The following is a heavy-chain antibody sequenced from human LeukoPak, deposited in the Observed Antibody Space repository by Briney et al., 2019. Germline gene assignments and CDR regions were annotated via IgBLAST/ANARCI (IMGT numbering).Heavy chain of an antibody. CDR2: IRGKDDGGTT. D-gene: IGHD2-15*01. J-gene: IGHJ4*02. CDR3: TRVKPGRTSDY. V-gene: IGHV3-49*04. Sequence: GGSLRLSCTASGFNFGDFPMSWVRQAPGKGLEWVGFIRGKDDGGTTEYAASVKGRFTISRDDSNSIAYLQMNSLKTEDTAVYYCTRVKPGRTSDYWGQGTLVTVSS. CDR1: GFNFGDFP.